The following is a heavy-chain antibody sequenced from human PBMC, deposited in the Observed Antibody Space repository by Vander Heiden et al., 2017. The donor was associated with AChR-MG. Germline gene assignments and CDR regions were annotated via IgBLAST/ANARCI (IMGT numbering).Heavy chain of an antibody. CDR3: AKDSDSDFDSSGYLNYFDY. CDR1: GFPFSSYA. V-gene: IGHV3-23*01. CDR2: ISGSGGST. Sequence: EVQLLESGGGLVQPGGSLRLSCAASGFPFSSYAMGWVRQAPGKGLVWVSAISGSGGSTYYADSVKGRFTISRDNSKNTLYLQMNSLRAEDTAVYYCAKDSDSDFDSSGYLNYFDYWGQGTLVTVSS. D-gene: IGHD3-22*01. J-gene: IGHJ4*02.